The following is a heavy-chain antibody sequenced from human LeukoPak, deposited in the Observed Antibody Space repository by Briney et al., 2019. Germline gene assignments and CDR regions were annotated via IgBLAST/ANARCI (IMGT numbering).Heavy chain of an antibody. CDR3: AKDTYYDILTGQNAFDI. CDR1: GFTFDDYA. J-gene: IGHJ3*02. V-gene: IGHV3-9*01. D-gene: IGHD3-9*01. Sequence: PGGSLRLPCAASGFTFDDYAMHWVRQAPGKGLEWVSGISWNSGSIGYADSVKGRFTISRDNAKNSLYLQMNSLRAEDTALYYCAKDTYYDILTGQNAFDIWGQGTMVTVSS. CDR2: ISWNSGSI.